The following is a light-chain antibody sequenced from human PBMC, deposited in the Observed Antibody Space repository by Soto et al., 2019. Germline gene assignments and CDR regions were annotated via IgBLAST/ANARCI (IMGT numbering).Light chain of an antibody. J-gene: IGKJ1*01. CDR1: QSVGTN. CDR2: GAS. Sequence: RVMTQSPATLSLSPGERATLSCRASQSVGTNVAWYQQKPGQAPRLLIYGASTRATDIPARFSGSGSGTDFTLTISSLQSEDFAVYYCQQYNNWPPWPFGQGTKVEV. CDR3: QQYNNWPPWP. V-gene: IGKV3-15*01.